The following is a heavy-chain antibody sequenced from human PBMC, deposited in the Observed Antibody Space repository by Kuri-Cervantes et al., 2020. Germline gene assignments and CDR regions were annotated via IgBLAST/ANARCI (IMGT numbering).Heavy chain of an antibody. CDR1: GFTFSSYS. Sequence: GGSLRLSCAASGFTFSSYSMNWVCQAPGKGLEWVSGISWNSGSIGYADSVKGRFTISRDNAKNSLYLQMNSLRDEDTAVYYCASTYYDSSGYSYFDYWGQGTLVTVSS. J-gene: IGHJ4*02. D-gene: IGHD3-22*01. CDR3: ASTYYDSSGYSYFDY. V-gene: IGHV3-48*02. CDR2: ISWNSGSI.